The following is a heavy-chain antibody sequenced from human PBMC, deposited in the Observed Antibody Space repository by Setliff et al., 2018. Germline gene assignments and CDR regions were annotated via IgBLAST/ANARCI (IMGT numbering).Heavy chain of an antibody. Sequence: PSETLSLTCNVSGGSVSSTSHYWGWIRQPPGKGMEWIGSVYYSGYTYYNPSLQSRVTISVDMSKNQFSMKLTSVTAADTAVYYCARVDFTMIQRVLGLWGQGTLVTVSS. CDR3: ARVDFTMIQRVLGL. J-gene: IGHJ1*01. CDR2: VYYSGYT. D-gene: IGHD3-10*01. CDR1: GGSVSSTSHY. V-gene: IGHV4-39*07.